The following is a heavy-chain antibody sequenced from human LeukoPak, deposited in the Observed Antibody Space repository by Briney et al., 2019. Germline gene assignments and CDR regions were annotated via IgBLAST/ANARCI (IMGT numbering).Heavy chain of an antibody. CDR3: EKEGSTVTAGQYFDY. D-gene: IGHD4-17*01. Sequence: GGSLRLSCAASGFAFSNYPMRWLRQAPGKGLEWVSPISDSGGNTYYADSVKGRFSVSRDNSKTTLYLQMNSLRAEDTVVYYCEKEGSTVTAGQYFDYWGQGTLVTVSS. CDR2: ISDSGGNT. V-gene: IGHV3-23*01. CDR1: GFAFSNYP. J-gene: IGHJ4*02.